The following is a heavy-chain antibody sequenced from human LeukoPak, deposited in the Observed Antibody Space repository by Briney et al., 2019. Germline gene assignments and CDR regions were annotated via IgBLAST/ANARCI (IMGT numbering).Heavy chain of an antibody. CDR2: IKRKADGGTT. CDR1: GFTFSNAW. Sequence: PGGSLRLSCAASGFTFSNAWMNWVRQAPGKGLEWVGRIKRKADGGTTDYAAPVKGRFTISRDDSKNTLYLQVNSLKTEDTAVYYCTTNDAFDIWGQGTMVTVSS. J-gene: IGHJ3*02. CDR3: TTNDAFDI. V-gene: IGHV3-15*01.